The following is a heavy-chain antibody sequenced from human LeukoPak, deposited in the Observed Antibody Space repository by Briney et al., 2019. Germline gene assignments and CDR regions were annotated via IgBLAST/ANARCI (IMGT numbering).Heavy chain of an antibody. CDR1: GYTFTIFH. Sequence: ASVKVSCKASGYTFTIFHIHWVRQAPGQGLEWMGMINPSDGSTNYAQKLQGRVTMTTDTSTSTAYMELRSLRSDDTAVYYCARVYYYYGMDVWGQGTTVTVSS. V-gene: IGHV1-46*01. CDR2: INPSDGST. J-gene: IGHJ6*02. CDR3: ARVYYYYGMDV.